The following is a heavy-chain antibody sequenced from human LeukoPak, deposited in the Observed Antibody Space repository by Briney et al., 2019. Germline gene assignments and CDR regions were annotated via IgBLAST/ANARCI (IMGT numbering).Heavy chain of an antibody. CDR1: GFTFSSYE. CDR2: ISSSGSTI. V-gene: IGHV3-48*03. CDR3: ARRSSSGWYPDYYYYYMDV. D-gene: IGHD6-19*01. J-gene: IGHJ6*03. Sequence: GGSLRLSCAASGFTFSSYEMNWVRQAPGKGLEWVSYISSSGSTIHYADSVKGRFTISRDNSKNTLYLKMNGLRGEDTAVYYCARRSSSGWYPDYYYYYMDVWGKGTTVTISS.